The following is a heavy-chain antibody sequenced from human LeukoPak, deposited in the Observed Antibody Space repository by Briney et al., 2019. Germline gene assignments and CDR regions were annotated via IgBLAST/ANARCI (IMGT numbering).Heavy chain of an antibody. J-gene: IGHJ4*02. D-gene: IGHD5-18*01. V-gene: IGHV3-21*01. CDR2: ISSSSSYI. CDR3: ANLYTWGYSYGLGYLDY. CDR1: GFTFSSYS. Sequence: GGSLRLSCAASGFTFSSYSMNWVRQAPGKGLEWVSSISSSSSYIYYADSVKGRFTISRDNAKNSLYLQMNSLRAEDTAVYYCANLYTWGYSYGLGYLDYWGQGTLVTVSS.